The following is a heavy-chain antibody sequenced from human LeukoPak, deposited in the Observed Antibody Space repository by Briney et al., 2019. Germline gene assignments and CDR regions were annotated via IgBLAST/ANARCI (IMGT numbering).Heavy chain of an antibody. J-gene: IGHJ4*02. V-gene: IGHV3-30*04. Sequence: GGSLRLSCAASGFTFSSHAMHWVRQAPGKGLEWVAVISYDGSNKYYADSVKGRFTISRDNSKNTLYLQMNSLRAEDTAVYYCARVASSGWYMIDYWGQGTLVTVSS. D-gene: IGHD6-19*01. CDR3: ARVASSGWYMIDY. CDR1: GFTFSSHA. CDR2: ISYDGSNK.